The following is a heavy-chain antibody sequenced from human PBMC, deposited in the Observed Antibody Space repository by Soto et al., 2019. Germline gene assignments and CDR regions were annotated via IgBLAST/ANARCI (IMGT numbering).Heavy chain of an antibody. Sequence: EVQLLESGGGFVQPGGSLRLSCAASGFTFSNYAMTWVRQAPGKGLEWVSAITSTGSSTYYADSVKGRFTISRDNSKNPLFLQITSLRAVDTAVYYCAKGAEGYVVSSLDFWGQGTLVSVSS. CDR1: GFTFSNYA. CDR3: AKGAEGYVVSSLDF. CDR2: ITSTGSST. V-gene: IGHV3-23*01. D-gene: IGHD5-12*01. J-gene: IGHJ4*02.